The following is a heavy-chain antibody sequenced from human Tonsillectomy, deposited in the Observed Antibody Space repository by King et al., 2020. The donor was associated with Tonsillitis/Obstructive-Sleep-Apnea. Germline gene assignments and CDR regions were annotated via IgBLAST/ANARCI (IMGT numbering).Heavy chain of an antibody. D-gene: IGHD5-12*01. V-gene: IGHV1-18*01. CDR1: GYTFTKYG. J-gene: IGHJ5*02. CDR2: ISAYNGNT. CDR3: AREAPAHPEKSGYDAYNWFDH. Sequence: QLVQSGAEVKKPGASVKVSCKASGYTFTKYGISWVRQAPGQGLEWMGWISAYNGNTNYAQKLQGRVTLTTDTSTSTAYMELRSLRSDDTAVYYCAREAPAHPEKSGYDAYNWFDHWGQGTLVTVSS.